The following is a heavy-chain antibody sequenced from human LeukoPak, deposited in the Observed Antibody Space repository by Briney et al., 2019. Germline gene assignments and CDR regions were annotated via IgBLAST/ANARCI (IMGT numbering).Heavy chain of an antibody. CDR2: ISAYNAST. D-gene: IGHD6-19*01. Sequence: ASVNVSFKPCDYNFASYNFGWVRQAPGQGLEWVGWISAYNASTNYAQKFQDRVTLTTDRSTSTAFMELRGLTSDDTAVYYCARARLAVTGTAWLDRSGQGTLVIVSS. CDR1: DYNFASYN. J-gene: IGHJ5*02. CDR3: ARARLAVTGTAWLDR. V-gene: IGHV1-18*01.